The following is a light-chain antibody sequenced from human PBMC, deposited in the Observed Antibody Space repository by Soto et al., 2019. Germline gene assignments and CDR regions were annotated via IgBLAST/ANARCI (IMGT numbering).Light chain of an antibody. V-gene: IGLV2-11*01. Sequence: QSALTQPRSVSGSPGQSVTISCTGTYSDVGLYDYLSWYQQHPGKSPKLIISDVTKRPSGVPDRIYGSKSGNTASLTISGRQAEDETEPYCCSYAGTYTYVFGSGTKVTV. CDR1: YSDVGLYDY. CDR2: DVT. CDR3: CSYAGTYTYV. J-gene: IGLJ6*01.